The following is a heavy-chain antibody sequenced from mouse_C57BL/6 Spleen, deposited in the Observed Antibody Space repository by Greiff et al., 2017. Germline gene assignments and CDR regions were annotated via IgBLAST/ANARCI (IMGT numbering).Heavy chain of an antibody. CDR2: IYPRSGNT. CDR3: ARGGNYYVSSYGAMDN. CDR1: GYTFTSYG. Sequence: QVQLQQSGAELARPGASVKLSCKASGYTFTSYGISWVKQRTGQGLEWIGEIYPRSGNTYYNEKFKGKATLTADKSSSTAYMELRSLTSEYSAVYFCARGGNYYVSSYGAMDNWGQGNSVTVSS. D-gene: IGHD1-1*01. J-gene: IGHJ4*01. V-gene: IGHV1-81*01.